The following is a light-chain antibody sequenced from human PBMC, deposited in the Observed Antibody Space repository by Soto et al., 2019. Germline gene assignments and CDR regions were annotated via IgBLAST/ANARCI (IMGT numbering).Light chain of an antibody. Sequence: IVSWQSPATVSVSPGERATLPCRASQSVTSTLAWYQQKPGQTPRLLIYDASTRATGIPARFSGSGSGTEFTLTISSLQSEDFAVYYCQQYNNWPLTFGGGTKVDIK. J-gene: IGKJ4*01. CDR2: DAS. V-gene: IGKV3-15*01. CDR1: QSVTST. CDR3: QQYNNWPLT.